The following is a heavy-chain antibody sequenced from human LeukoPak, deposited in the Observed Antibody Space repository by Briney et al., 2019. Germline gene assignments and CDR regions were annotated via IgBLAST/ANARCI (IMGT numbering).Heavy chain of an antibody. Sequence: SQTLSLTCTVSGGSISSGSYYWSWIRQPAGKGLEWIGRIYTSGSTNYNPSLKSRVTISVDTSKNQFSLKLSSVTAADTAVYYCAREPTFVMGYQLLYEYYYYYYYMDVWGKGTTVTVSS. D-gene: IGHD2-2*02. CDR1: GGSISSGSYY. J-gene: IGHJ6*03. CDR3: AREPTFVMGYQLLYEYYYYYYYMDV. V-gene: IGHV4-61*02. CDR2: IYTSGST.